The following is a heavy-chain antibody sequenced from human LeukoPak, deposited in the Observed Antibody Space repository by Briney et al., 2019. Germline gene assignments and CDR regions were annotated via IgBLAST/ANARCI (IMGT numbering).Heavy chain of an antibody. CDR2: IYYSGST. CDR3: ARSPMAAARRTPRPL. Sequence: SETLSLTCTVSGGSISSSSYYWGWIRQPPGKGLEWIGSIYYSGSTYYNPSLKSRVTISVDTSKNQFSLKLSSVTAADTAVYYCARSPMAAARRTPRPLWGQGTLVTVSS. CDR1: GGSISSSSYY. D-gene: IGHD6-13*01. J-gene: IGHJ4*02. V-gene: IGHV4-39*01.